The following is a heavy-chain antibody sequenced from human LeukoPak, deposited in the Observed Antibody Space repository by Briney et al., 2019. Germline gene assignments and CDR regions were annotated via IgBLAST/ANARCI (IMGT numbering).Heavy chain of an antibody. CDR1: GNTFTAYY. CDR3: ASDQAGSVNSFDP. Sequence: ASVKVSFKASGNTFTAYYIHWVRPAPGQGVEWMGRINPNSGGKDYSQNFRGRVTLTRDTSISTAYMDLTRLRSDDTAVYYCASDQAGSVNSFDPWGQGTLVTVSS. CDR2: INPNSGGK. V-gene: IGHV1-2*06. J-gene: IGHJ5*02.